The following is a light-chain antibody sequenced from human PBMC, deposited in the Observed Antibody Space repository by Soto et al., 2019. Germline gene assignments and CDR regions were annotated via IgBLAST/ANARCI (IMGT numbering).Light chain of an antibody. CDR1: QNIGSD. CDR2: GAS. Sequence: DIVMTQSPATLSVSPGERATLSCRASQNIGSDLAWYQHKPGQAPRLLIYGASTRFPGVPTRFSGSGSGTDFTLTISSLQSGDFAVYYCQQYNNWPPVTFGGGTKVEIK. J-gene: IGKJ4*01. CDR3: QQYNNWPPVT. V-gene: IGKV3-15*01.